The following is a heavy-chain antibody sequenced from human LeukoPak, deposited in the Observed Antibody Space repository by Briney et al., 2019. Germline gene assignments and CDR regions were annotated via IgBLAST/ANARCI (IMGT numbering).Heavy chain of an antibody. CDR3: ARGTGNWNYRV. CDR1: GASINSYY. J-gene: IGHJ4*02. V-gene: IGHV4-59*01. Sequence: SETLSLTCTVSGASINSYYWSWMRQPPGKGLEWFGHSFYSGSTNYNPSLKSRVTISVDRSKNEFSLRLNSVTAADTAVYYCARGTGNWNYRVWGQGTLVTVSS. D-gene: IGHD1-7*01. CDR2: SFYSGST.